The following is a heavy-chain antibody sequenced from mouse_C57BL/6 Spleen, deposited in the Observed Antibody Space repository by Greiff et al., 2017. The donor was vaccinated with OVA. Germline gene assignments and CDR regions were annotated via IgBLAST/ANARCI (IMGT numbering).Heavy chain of an antibody. D-gene: IGHD1-1*01. CDR3: ARSYYGREGGAY. CDR1: GYTFTSYW. V-gene: IGHV1-64*01. CDR2: IHPNSGST. Sequence: VQLQQPGAELVKPGASVKLSCKASGYTFTSYWMHWVKQRPGQGLEWIGMIHPNSGSTNYNEKFKSKATLTVDKSSSTAYMQLSSLTSEDSAVYYCARSYYGREGGAYWGQGTLVTVSA. J-gene: IGHJ3*01.